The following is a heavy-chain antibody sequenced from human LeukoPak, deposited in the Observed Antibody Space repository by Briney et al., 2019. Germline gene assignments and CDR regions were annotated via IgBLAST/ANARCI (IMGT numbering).Heavy chain of an antibody. V-gene: IGHV4-59*01. Sequence: SETLSLTCTVSGGSISSYYWSWIRQPPGKGLEWIGYIYYSGSTNYNPSLKSRVTISVDTSKNQFSLKLSSVTAADTAVYYCARGFDYMDVWGKGTTVTISS. CDR1: GGSISSYY. CDR3: ARGFDYMDV. J-gene: IGHJ6*03. D-gene: IGHD3-10*01. CDR2: IYYSGST.